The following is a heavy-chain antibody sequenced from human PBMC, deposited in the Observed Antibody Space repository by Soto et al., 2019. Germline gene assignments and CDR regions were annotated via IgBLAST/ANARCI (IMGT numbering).Heavy chain of an antibody. CDR2: IIPRFGSP. V-gene: IGHV1-69*01. Sequence: QVQLVQSGAEVKKPGSSVKVSCRPSGGSFTMYGISWVRQAPGQGLEWMGGIIPRFGSPNYAQNFQGRVTITSDESSSTVYMELSSLRIEDTAIYYCARDRIAAALVNYHGMEVWGQGTTVAVSS. CDR1: GGSFTMYG. D-gene: IGHD6-13*01. J-gene: IGHJ6*01. CDR3: ARDRIAAALVNYHGMEV.